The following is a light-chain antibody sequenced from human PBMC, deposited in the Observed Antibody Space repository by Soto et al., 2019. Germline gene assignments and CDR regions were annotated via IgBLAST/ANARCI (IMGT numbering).Light chain of an antibody. CDR1: QSVSNNY. V-gene: IGKV3-20*01. CDR2: GES. CDR3: PQYGSSGT. Sequence: EIVLTQYPGTLSLSPGERSTLSGLASQSVSNNYLAWYQQKPGQAPRLLIYGESNRATGIPDRFSGSGSGTDFTLTISRLEPEDFAVYYCPQYGSSGTVGQGTQVEIK. J-gene: IGKJ1*01.